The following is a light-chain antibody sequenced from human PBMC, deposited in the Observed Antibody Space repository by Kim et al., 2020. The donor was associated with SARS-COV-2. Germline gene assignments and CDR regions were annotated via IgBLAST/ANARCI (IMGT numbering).Light chain of an antibody. Sequence: SPGERATLSCRASQSVSSNYLAWYQQRPGQAPRLLIYGASSRATGIPDRFIGSGSGADFTLTISRLEPEDFAVYYCQQYDNSRITFGQGTRLEIK. CDR3: QQYDNSRIT. V-gene: IGKV3-20*01. CDR2: GAS. CDR1: QSVSSNY. J-gene: IGKJ5*01.